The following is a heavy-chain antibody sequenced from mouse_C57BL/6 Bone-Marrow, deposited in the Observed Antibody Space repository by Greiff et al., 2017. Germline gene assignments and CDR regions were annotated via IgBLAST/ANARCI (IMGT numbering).Heavy chain of an antibody. CDR3: ARYRSFAY. V-gene: IGHV1-50*01. Sequence: QVQLQQPGAELVKPGASVKLSCKASGYTFTSYWMQWVKQRPGQGLEWIGEIDPSDSYTNYNQKFKGKATLNVDTSSSTAYMQLSSLTSEDSAVYYCARYRSFAYWGQGTLVTVSA. CDR2: IDPSDSYT. CDR1: GYTFTSYW. J-gene: IGHJ3*01.